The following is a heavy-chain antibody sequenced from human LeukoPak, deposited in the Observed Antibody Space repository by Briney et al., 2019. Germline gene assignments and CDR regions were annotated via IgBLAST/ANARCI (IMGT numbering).Heavy chain of an antibody. D-gene: IGHD3-10*01. CDR2: ISGSGGST. V-gene: IGHV3-23*01. J-gene: IGHJ4*02. Sequence: GGTLRLSCAASGFTFSSYGMSWVRQAPGKGLEWVSAISGSGGSTYYADSVQGRFSISRDNAKNSVFLQMQSLRAEDTAIYYCARDHGYYGSGSSLTYFDYWGQGTLVTVSS. CDR1: GFTFSSYG. CDR3: ARDHGYYGSGSSLTYFDY.